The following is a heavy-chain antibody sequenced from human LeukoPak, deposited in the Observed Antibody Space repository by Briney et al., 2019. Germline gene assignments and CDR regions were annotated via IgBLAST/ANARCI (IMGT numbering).Heavy chain of an antibody. CDR3: ARAPCGSYEAFDI. Sequence: PGGSLRLSCAAAGFTVSSNYMSWVRQAPGKGLEWVSVIYSGGRTYYADSVKGRFTISRDNSKNTLYLQMNSLRAEDTAVYYCARAPCGSYEAFDIWGQGTMVTVSS. CDR1: GFTVSSNY. D-gene: IGHD1-26*01. V-gene: IGHV3-66*02. J-gene: IGHJ3*02. CDR2: IYSGGRT.